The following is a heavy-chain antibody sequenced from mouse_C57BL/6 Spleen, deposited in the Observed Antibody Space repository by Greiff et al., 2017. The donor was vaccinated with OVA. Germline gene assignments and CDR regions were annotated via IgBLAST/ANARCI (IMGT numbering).Heavy chain of an antibody. V-gene: IGHV1-19*01. CDR1: GYTFTDYY. J-gene: IGHJ1*03. Sequence: EVQLQESGPVLVKPGASVKMSCTASGYTFTDYYMNWVKQSHGKSLEWIGVINPYNGGTSYNQKFKGKATLTVDKSSSTAYMELNSLTFEDSAVYYCARGYYYGSSYGYFDVWGKGTTVTVSS. CDR2: INPYNGGT. CDR3: ARGYYYGSSYGYFDV. D-gene: IGHD1-1*01.